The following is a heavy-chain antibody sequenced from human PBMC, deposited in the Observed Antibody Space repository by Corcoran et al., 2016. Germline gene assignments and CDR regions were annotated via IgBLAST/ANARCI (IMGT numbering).Heavy chain of an antibody. CDR3: ARVAAVAGRCFDL. CDR1: GGSFSGYY. D-gene: IGHD6-19*01. J-gene: IGHJ2*01. V-gene: IGHV4-34*01. CDR2: INHSGST. Sequence: QVQLQQWGAGLLKPSETLSLTCAVYGGSFSGYYWSWIRQPPGKGLEWIGEINHSGSTNYNPSLKSRVTISVDTSKNQFSLKLSSVTAADTAVYYCARVAAVAGRCFDLWGRGTLVTVSS.